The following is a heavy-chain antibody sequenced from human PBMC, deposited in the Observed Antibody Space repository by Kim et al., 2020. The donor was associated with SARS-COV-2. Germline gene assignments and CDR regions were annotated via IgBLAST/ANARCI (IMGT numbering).Heavy chain of an antibody. Sequence: SETLSLTCSVSGGSITDSLYYWGWIRQPPGKGLEWIANIYYDGSAYYNPSLNSRVTISVDTSINQFSLRLSSVTAADTAVYFCARLVHPVDIVLLPSVMGKGQPDYWGQGTLVTVSS. V-gene: IGHV4-39*01. CDR3: ARLVHPVDIVLLPSVMGKGQPDY. D-gene: IGHD2-8*01. CDR1: GGSITDSLYY. J-gene: IGHJ4*02. CDR2: IYYDGSA.